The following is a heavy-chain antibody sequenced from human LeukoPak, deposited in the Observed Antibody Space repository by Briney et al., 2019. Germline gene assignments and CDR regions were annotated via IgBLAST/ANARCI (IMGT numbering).Heavy chain of an antibody. CDR2: INHSGST. D-gene: IGHD6-19*01. J-gene: IGHJ4*02. CDR3: ARGVVGGAVAGFDY. Sequence: SETLSLTCAVYGGSFSGYYWGWIRQPPGKGLEWIGEINHSGSTNYNPSLKSRVTISVDTSKNQFSLKLSSVTAADTAVYYCARGVVGGAVAGFDYWGQGTLVTVSS. CDR1: GGSFSGYY. V-gene: IGHV4-34*01.